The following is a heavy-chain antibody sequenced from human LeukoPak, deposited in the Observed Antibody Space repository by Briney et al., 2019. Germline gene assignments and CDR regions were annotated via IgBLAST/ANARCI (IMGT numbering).Heavy chain of an antibody. CDR3: AKIVTSATAY. CDR1: GFTFSSYA. D-gene: IGHD2-15*01. V-gene: IGHV3-23*01. Sequence: GGSLRLSCAASGFTFSSYAMTWVRQAPGKGLEWVSAIGGSGGTTYYGDSVKGRFTVSRDNSRNTLYLQMNSLRAEDTAVYYCAKIVTSATAYWGQGTLVTVSS. J-gene: IGHJ4*02. CDR2: IGGSGGTT.